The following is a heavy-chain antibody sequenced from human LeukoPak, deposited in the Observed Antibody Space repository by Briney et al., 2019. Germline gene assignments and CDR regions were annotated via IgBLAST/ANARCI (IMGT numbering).Heavy chain of an antibody. CDR3: ARPYSVAGLYYFDY. CDR2: INHSGST. CDR1: GGSFSGYY. Sequence: SETLSLTCAVYGGSFSGYYWSWIRQPPGKGLEWIGEINHSGSTNYNPSLKSRVTISVDTSKNQFSLKLSSVTAADTAMYYCARPYSVAGLYYFDYWGQGTLVTVSS. V-gene: IGHV4-34*01. D-gene: IGHD6-19*01. J-gene: IGHJ4*02.